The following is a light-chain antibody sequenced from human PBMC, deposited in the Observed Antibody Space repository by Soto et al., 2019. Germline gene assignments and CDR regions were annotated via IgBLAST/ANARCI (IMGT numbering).Light chain of an antibody. CDR2: KAS. Sequence: DIQMTQSPSTLSASVGDTVSITCRASQTISIWLAWYQLKPGKAPKLLIHKASTLESGVPSRFSGSGSGRDFTLTITSLLPDDFATYFCQQYSAVSYTFGQGTELEI. CDR3: QQYSAVSYT. J-gene: IGKJ2*01. V-gene: IGKV1-5*03. CDR1: QTISIW.